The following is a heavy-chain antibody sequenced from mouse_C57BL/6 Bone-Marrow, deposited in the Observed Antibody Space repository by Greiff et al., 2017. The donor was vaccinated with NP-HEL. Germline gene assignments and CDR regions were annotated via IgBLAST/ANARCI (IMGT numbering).Heavy chain of an antibody. CDR2: IDPSDSYT. D-gene: IGHD1-1*01. J-gene: IGHJ2*01. Sequence: QVQLQQPGAELVKPGASVKLSCKASGYTFTSYWMQWVKQRPGQGLEWIGAIDPSDSYTNYNQKFKGKATLTVVTSSSTAYMQLSSLTSEDSAVYYCARGRPYGSSHFDYWGQGTTLTVSS. V-gene: IGHV1-50*01. CDR1: GYTFTSYW. CDR3: ARGRPYGSSHFDY.